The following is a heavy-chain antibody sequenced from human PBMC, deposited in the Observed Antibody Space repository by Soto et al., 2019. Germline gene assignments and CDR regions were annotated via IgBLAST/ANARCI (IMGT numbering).Heavy chain of an antibody. V-gene: IGHV3-21*01. D-gene: IGHD3-10*01. CDR3: ARDNWFGDLDV. Sequence: GGSLRFSCAASGFTFSSYSMNWVRQAPGKGLEWVSSISSSSSYIYYADSVKGRFTISRDNAKNSLYLQMNSLRAEDTAVYYCARDNWFGDLDVWGQGTTVTVSS. CDR2: ISSSSSYI. J-gene: IGHJ6*02. CDR1: GFTFSSYS.